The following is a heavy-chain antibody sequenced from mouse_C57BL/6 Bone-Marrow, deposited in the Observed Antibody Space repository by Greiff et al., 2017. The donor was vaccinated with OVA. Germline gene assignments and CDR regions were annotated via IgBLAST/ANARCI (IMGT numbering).Heavy chain of an antibody. D-gene: IGHD2-1*01. J-gene: IGHJ3*01. Sequence: EVQVVESGEGLVKPGGSLKLSCAASGFTFSSYAMSWVRQTPEKRLEWVAYISSGGDYIYYADTVKGRFTISRDNARNTLYLQMSSLKSEDTAMYYCTREAYGNYGAYWGQGTLVTVSA. V-gene: IGHV5-9-1*02. CDR1: GFTFSSYA. CDR3: TREAYGNYGAY. CDR2: ISSGGDYI.